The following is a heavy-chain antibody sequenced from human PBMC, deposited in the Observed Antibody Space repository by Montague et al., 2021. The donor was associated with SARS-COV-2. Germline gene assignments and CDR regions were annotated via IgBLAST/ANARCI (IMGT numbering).Heavy chain of an antibody. J-gene: IGHJ5*02. Sequence: SETLSPTCTVSGVSISGYTYVWGWIRQPPGKGLEWIASVDYSGSTYYXPSLESRVTISVDTSKNQSSLQVSSVTAADSAIYYCARHRVASGWNYFDPWGRGTLVTVSS. D-gene: IGHD1-7*01. CDR3: ARHRVASGWNYFDP. CDR2: VDYSGST. V-gene: IGHV4-39*01. CDR1: GVSISGYTYV.